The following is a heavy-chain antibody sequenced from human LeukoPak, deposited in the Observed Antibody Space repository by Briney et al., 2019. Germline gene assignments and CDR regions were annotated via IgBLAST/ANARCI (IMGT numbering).Heavy chain of an antibody. CDR1: GFTFSTYA. D-gene: IGHD3-9*01. CDR3: AKLVTDILNYYYYYGMDV. Sequence: GGSLRLSCAASGFTFSTYAMSWVRQAPGKGLEWVSDISGSGETTNYADSVKGRFTISRDNYENTLDLQMDSLRAEDTAVYYCAKLVTDILNYYYYYGMDVWGQGTTVTVSS. J-gene: IGHJ6*02. CDR2: ISGSGETT. V-gene: IGHV3-23*01.